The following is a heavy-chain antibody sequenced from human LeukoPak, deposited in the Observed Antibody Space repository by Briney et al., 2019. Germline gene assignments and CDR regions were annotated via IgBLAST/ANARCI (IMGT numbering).Heavy chain of an antibody. CDR1: GFIFSNYW. J-gene: IGHJ4*02. CDR3: AIDYMLDY. Sequence: GGSLRLSCAASGFIFSNYWMTWVRQAPGKGLEWVANIKDDGREKHYVDSVQGRFTISRDNAKNSVYLQMNSLRVEDTAVYYCAIDYMLDYWGQGTLVTVSS. D-gene: IGHD4-11*01. V-gene: IGHV3-7*01. CDR2: IKDDGREK.